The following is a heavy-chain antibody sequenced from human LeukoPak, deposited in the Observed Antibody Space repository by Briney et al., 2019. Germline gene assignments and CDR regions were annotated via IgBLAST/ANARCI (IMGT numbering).Heavy chain of an antibody. D-gene: IGHD3-3*01. CDR2: ISYDGSNK. CDR1: GFTFSSYA. Sequence: GGSLRLSCAASGFTFSSYAMHWVRQAPGKGLEWVAVISYDGSNKYYADSVKGRFTISRDNSKNTLYLQMNSLRAEDTAVYYCARDLRDGITIFAEGDYWGQGTLVTVSS. J-gene: IGHJ4*02. CDR3: ARDLRDGITIFAEGDY. V-gene: IGHV3-30-3*01.